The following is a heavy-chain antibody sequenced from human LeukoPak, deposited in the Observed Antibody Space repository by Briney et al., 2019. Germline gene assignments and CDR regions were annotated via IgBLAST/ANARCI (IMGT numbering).Heavy chain of an antibody. CDR3: AKEGFDY. CDR1: GGSISSSSYY. V-gene: IGHV4-39*02. CDR2: IYYSGST. Sequence: SETLSLTCTVSGGSISSSSYYWGWIRQPPGKGLEWIGSIYYSGSTYYNPSLKSRVSISVDTSKNQFSLKLSSVTAADTAVYYCAKEGFDYWGQGTLVTVSS. J-gene: IGHJ4*02.